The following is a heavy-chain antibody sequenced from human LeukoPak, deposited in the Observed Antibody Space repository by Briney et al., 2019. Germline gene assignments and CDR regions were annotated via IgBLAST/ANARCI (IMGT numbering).Heavy chain of an antibody. V-gene: IGHV3-30*03. CDR2: ISHDGSTK. D-gene: IGHD6-19*01. Sequence: GGFLRLSCAASGFVFSNYGMQWVRQAPGKGLEWVGVISHDGSTKYYADSVKGRFTISRDNSKNTLYLQMNSLRAEDTAVYYCARDHSSGWYSDYFDYWGQGALVTVSS. J-gene: IGHJ4*02. CDR1: GFVFSNYG. CDR3: ARDHSSGWYSDYFDY.